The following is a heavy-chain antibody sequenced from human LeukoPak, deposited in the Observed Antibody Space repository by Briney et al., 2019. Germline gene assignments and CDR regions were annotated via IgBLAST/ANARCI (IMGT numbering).Heavy chain of an antibody. D-gene: IGHD2-2*01. Sequence: GGSLRLSCAASGFTFSSYSMNWVRQAPGKGLEWVSSVSSSSSYIYYADSVKGRFTISRDNAKNSLYLQMNSLRAEDTAVYYCAKAKGGFVVVPAAADYWGRGTLVTVSS. V-gene: IGHV3-21*01. CDR3: AKAKGGFVVVPAAADY. CDR1: GFTFSSYS. CDR2: VSSSSSYI. J-gene: IGHJ4*02.